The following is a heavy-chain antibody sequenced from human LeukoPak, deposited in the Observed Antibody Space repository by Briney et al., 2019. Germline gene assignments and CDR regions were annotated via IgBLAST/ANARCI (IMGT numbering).Heavy chain of an antibody. CDR2: ISSSSSYI. Sequence: TGGSLRLSCAASGFTFSSYSMNWVRQAPGKGLEWVSSISSSSSYIYYADSVKGRFTISRDNAKNSLYLQMNSLRAEDTAVYYCASEDIVVVPAAMGTDYWGQGTLVTVSS. J-gene: IGHJ4*02. D-gene: IGHD2-2*01. CDR1: GFTFSSYS. CDR3: ASEDIVVVPAAMGTDY. V-gene: IGHV3-21*01.